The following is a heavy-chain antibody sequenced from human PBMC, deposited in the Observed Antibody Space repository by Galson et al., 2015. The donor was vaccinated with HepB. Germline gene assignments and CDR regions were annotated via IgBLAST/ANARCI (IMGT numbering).Heavy chain of an antibody. CDR1: GGSFTDFY. CDR3: ARGNLRRTQYQLLRPYYYSYYMDV. V-gene: IGHV4-34*01. D-gene: IGHD2-2*01. CDR2: IIQSASSGST. J-gene: IGHJ6*03. Sequence: SETLSLTCAVYGGSFTDFYWSWIRQPPGKGLEWIGDIIQSASSGSTNYNPSLKSRVTMSVDMSKNQFSLKLSSVTAADTAVYYCARGNLRRTQYQLLRPYYYSYYMDVWGKGTTVTVSS.